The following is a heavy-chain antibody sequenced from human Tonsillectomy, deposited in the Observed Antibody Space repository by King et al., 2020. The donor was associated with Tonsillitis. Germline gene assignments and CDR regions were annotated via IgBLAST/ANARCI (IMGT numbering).Heavy chain of an antibody. CDR2: IYYSGRT. V-gene: IGHV4-31*03. D-gene: IGHD3-16*01. Sequence: QLQESGPGLVKPSQTLSLTCTVSGGSISSDTYYWSWIRQHPGKGLEWIGYIYYSGRTYYNPSLKSRVTISVDTSKNQFSLELSSVPAADTDLYYCVRDLFDYLGGSPGYGMDVWGQGATVTVSS. CDR1: GGSISSDTYY. J-gene: IGHJ6*02. CDR3: VRDLFDYLGGSPGYGMDV.